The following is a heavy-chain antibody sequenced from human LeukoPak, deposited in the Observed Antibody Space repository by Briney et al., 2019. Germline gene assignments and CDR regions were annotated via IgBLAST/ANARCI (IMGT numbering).Heavy chain of an antibody. J-gene: IGHJ4*02. CDR3: ARDFNY. CDR1: GGSISSYY. Sequence: SETLSLTCTVSGGSISSYYWSWIRQPPGKGLEWIGYIYYSGSTNYNPSLKSRVTISVDTSKNQFSLKLSSVTAADTAVYYCARDFNYWGQGTLVTVSS. CDR2: IYYSGST. V-gene: IGHV4-59*01.